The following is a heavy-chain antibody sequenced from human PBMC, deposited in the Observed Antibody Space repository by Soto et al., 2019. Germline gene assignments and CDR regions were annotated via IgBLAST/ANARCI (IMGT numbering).Heavy chain of an antibody. D-gene: IGHD5-18*01. CDR1: GFTVSSNY. CDR2: IYSGGST. Sequence: GGSLRLSCAASGFTVSSNYMSWVRQAPGKGLEWVSVIYSGGSTYYADSVKGRFTISRDNSKNTLYLQMNSLRAEDTAVYYCARELIHRGYSYANPGGAFDIWGQGTMVTVSS. CDR3: ARELIHRGYSYANPGGAFDI. V-gene: IGHV3-53*01. J-gene: IGHJ3*02.